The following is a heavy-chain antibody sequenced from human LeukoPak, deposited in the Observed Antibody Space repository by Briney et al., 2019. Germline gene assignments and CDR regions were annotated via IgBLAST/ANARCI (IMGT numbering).Heavy chain of an antibody. CDR3: ARKSSLNWFDP. V-gene: IGHV3-30*03. J-gene: IGHJ5*02. CDR1: GFTFRSYW. Sequence: GGSLRLSCAASGFTFRSYWMHWVRQAPGKGLEWVAVISYDGSNKYYADSVKGRFTISRDNSKNTLYLQMNSLRAEDTALYYCARKSSLNWFDPWGQGTLVTVSS. CDR2: ISYDGSNK.